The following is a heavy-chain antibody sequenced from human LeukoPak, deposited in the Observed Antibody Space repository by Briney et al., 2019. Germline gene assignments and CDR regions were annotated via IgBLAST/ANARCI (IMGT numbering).Heavy chain of an antibody. J-gene: IGHJ4*02. CDR1: GFTFSNYW. CDR2: VHSDGRST. V-gene: IGHV3-74*01. CDR3: ARGGTYSFDY. D-gene: IGHD1-26*01. Sequence: PGGSLRLSCAASGFTFSNYWMHWVRQAPGKGLVWVSRVHSDGRSTTYADSVKGRFTISRDNAKNTLYLQMNSLRVEDTAVYYCARGGTYSFDYWGQGNLVTVSS.